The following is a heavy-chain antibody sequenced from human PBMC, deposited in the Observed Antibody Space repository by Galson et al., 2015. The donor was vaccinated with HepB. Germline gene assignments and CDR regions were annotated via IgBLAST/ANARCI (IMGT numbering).Heavy chain of an antibody. CDR3: VKETYYYDSSGYYPIYFDY. D-gene: IGHD3-22*01. J-gene: IGHJ4*02. Sequence: SLRLSCKASGYTFSSYAMHWVRQAPGKRLEYVSAISSSGGSTYYSDSVKGRFTISRDNSKNTLYLQMSSLRAEDTAVYYCVKETYYYDSSGYYPIYFDYWGQGTLVTVSS. CDR1: GYTFSSYA. CDR2: ISSSGGST. V-gene: IGHV3-64D*06.